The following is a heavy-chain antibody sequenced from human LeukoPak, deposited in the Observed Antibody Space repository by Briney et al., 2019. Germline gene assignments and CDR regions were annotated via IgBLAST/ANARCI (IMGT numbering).Heavy chain of an antibody. CDR2: ISGSGGGT. V-gene: IGHV3-23*01. CDR1: GITLSNYG. CDR3: AKRGVVIRVFLVGFHKEANYFES. Sequence: PGGSLRLSCAVSGITLSNYGMRWVRQAPGKGLEWVAGISGSGGGTSYADSVKGRFTISRDNAKSTLFLQMNSLRVEDTAVYFCAKRGVVIRVFLVGFHKEANYFESWGQGAQVTVSS. J-gene: IGHJ4*02. D-gene: IGHD3-3*01.